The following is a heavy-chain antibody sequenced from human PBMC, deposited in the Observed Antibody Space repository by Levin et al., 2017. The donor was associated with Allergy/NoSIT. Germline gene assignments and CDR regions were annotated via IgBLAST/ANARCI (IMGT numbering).Heavy chain of an antibody. CDR2: IYPGDSDT. CDR1: GYSFTSYW. D-gene: IGHD1-26*01. Sequence: KVSCKGSGYSFTSYWIGWVRQMPGKGLEWMGIIYPGDSDTRYSPSFQGQVTISADKSISTAYLQWSSLKASDTAMYYCARSLGKMGQGGYFDLWGRGTLVTVSS. J-gene: IGHJ2*01. V-gene: IGHV5-51*01. CDR3: ARSLGKMGQGGYFDL.